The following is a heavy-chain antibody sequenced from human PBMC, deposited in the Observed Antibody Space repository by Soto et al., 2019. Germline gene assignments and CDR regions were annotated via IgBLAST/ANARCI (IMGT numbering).Heavy chain of an antibody. D-gene: IGHD6-19*01. CDR2: IYYSGST. J-gene: IGHJ4*02. V-gene: IGHV4-31*03. CDR1: GGSISSGGYY. Sequence: SETLSLTCTVSGGSISSGGYYWSWIRQHPGKGLEWIGYIYYSGSTYYNPSLKSRVTISVDTFKNQFSLKLSSVTAADTAVYYCARVLGEQWLVSDYWGQGTLVTVSS. CDR3: ARVLGEQWLVSDY.